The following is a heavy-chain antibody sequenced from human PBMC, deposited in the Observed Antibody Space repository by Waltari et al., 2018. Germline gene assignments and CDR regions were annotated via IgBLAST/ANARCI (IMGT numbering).Heavy chain of an antibody. D-gene: IGHD3-16*02. Sequence: QVQLVQSGAEVKKPGASVKVSCKASGYTFTSYAMHWVRQAPGQRLEWMGWINAGNGNTKYSQKFQGRVTITRDTSASTAYMELSSLRSEDTAVYYCARVTYYDYIWGSYRPYYFDYWGQGTLVTVSS. V-gene: IGHV1-3*01. J-gene: IGHJ4*02. CDR1: GYTFTSYA. CDR2: INAGNGNT. CDR3: ARVTYYDYIWGSYRPYYFDY.